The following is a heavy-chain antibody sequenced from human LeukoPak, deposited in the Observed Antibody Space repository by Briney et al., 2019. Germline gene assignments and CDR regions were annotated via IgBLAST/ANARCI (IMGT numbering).Heavy chain of an antibody. CDR1: GGTFSIYA. D-gene: IGHD1-26*01. Sequence: SVNVSCTASGGTFSIYATSWVRHAPGQGLEWMGGIIPIFGTANYAQKFQGRVTITADKSTSTAYMELSSLRSEDTAVYYCARGPSGVYYYYYMDVWGKGTTVTVSS. J-gene: IGHJ6*03. V-gene: IGHV1-69*06. CDR2: IIPIFGTA. CDR3: ARGPSGVYYYYYMDV.